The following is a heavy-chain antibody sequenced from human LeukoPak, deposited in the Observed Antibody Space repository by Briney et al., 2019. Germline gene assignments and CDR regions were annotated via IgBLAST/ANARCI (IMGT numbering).Heavy chain of an antibody. Sequence: SETLSLTCTVSGGSISSSSYYWGWIRQPPGKGLEWIGEINHSGSTNYNPSLKSRVTISVDTSKNQFSLKLSSVTAADTAVYYCASPELIAVAGTDGYWGQGTLVTVSS. D-gene: IGHD6-19*01. V-gene: IGHV4-39*07. CDR2: INHSGST. CDR3: ASPELIAVAGTDGY. CDR1: GGSISSSSYY. J-gene: IGHJ4*02.